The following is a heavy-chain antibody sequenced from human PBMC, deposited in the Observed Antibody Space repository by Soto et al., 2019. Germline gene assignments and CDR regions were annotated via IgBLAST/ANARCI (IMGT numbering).Heavy chain of an antibody. CDR3: ARATAPGGFSWFDP. CDR1: GFTFISYA. CDR2: ISYDGSNK. D-gene: IGHD3-16*01. J-gene: IGHJ5*02. Sequence: WGSLRLSCAASGFTFISYAIHLFRHSPGKELEWVAIISYDGSNKYYADSVKGRFTISRDNSKNTLYLQMNSLRAEDTAVYYCARATAPGGFSWFDPWGRGTLVTVSS. V-gene: IGHV3-30-3*01.